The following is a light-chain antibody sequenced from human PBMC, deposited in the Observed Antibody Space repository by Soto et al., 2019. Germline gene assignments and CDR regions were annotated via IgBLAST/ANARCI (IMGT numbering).Light chain of an antibody. CDR1: SRDVGAYKL. CDR2: EVG. CDR3: GSYAGGSRV. V-gene: IGLV2-23*02. J-gene: IGLJ1*01. Sequence: QSVLTLPASVSGAPGQSITISCTGTSRDVGAYKLVSWYQQHPGKAPKLIIYEVGERPSGASNRFSGSKSGNTASLTISGLQAEDEAYYYCGSYAGGSRVFGTGTKVTVL.